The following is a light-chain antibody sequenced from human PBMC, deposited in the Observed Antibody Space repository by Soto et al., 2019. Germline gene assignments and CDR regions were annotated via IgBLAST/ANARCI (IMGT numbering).Light chain of an antibody. CDR2: DVS. CDR3: SSYAGSNNYV. CDR1: SSDVGRYNY. V-gene: IGLV2-8*01. Sequence: QSALTQPPSASGSPGQSVTISCTGTSSDVGRYNYVSWYQHHPGKAPKLMIYDVSKRPSGVPDRFSGSKSGNTASLTVSGLQAEDEADYYCSSYAGSNNYVFGTGTKVTV. J-gene: IGLJ1*01.